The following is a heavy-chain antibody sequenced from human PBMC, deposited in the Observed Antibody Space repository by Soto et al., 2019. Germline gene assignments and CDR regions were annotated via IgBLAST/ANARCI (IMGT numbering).Heavy chain of an antibody. CDR1: AGSISSGGYS. J-gene: IGHJ4*02. CDR2: IYHSGST. V-gene: IGHV4-30-2*01. D-gene: IGHD4-17*01. CDR3: ARGMTTVTTFDY. Sequence: QLQLQESGSGLVKHSQTLSLTCAVSAGSISSGGYSCNWIRQPPGKGLEWIGYIYHSGSTYYNPYLKSRATISVDRSKNQFSLKLSSVTAADTAVYYCARGMTTVTTFDYWGQGTLATVSS.